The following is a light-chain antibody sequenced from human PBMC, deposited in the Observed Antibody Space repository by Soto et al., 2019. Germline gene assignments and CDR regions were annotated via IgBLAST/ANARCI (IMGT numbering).Light chain of an antibody. CDR3: QQYGSPPYT. Sequence: EILLTQSPGTLSLSPGERATLSCRASQSVRNDYLAWYQQKPGQAPRLLIYGAYGRATGIPDRFSGSGSGTDFPLTISRLEPEDFAVYYCQQYGSPPYTFGQGTKLEI. CDR1: QSVRNDY. J-gene: IGKJ2*01. CDR2: GAY. V-gene: IGKV3-20*01.